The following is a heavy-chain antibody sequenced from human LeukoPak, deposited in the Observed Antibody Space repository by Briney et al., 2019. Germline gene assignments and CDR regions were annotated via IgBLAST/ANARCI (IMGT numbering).Heavy chain of an antibody. CDR1: GYTFTGYY. J-gene: IGHJ6*02. D-gene: IGHD4-17*01. CDR2: INPNSGGT. V-gene: IGHV1-2*02. Sequence: APVKVSCKASGYTFTGYYMHWVRQAPGQGLEWMGWINPNSGGTNYAQKFQGRVTMTRDTSISTAYMELSRLRSDDTAVYYCARDEIRARLYYYGMDVWGQGTTVTVSS. CDR3: ARDEIRARLYYYGMDV.